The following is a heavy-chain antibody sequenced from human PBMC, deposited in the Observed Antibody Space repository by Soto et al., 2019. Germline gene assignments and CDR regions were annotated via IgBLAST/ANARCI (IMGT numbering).Heavy chain of an antibody. CDR2: IWYDGSNK. CDR3: AREVVAGSIDY. V-gene: IGHV3-33*01. Sequence: GGSLRLSCAASGFTFSSYGMHWVRQAPGKGLEWVAVIWYDGSNKYYADSVKGRFTISRDNSKNTLYLQMNSLRAEDTAMYYCAREVVAGSIDYWGQGTLVTSPQ. CDR1: GFTFSSYG. D-gene: IGHD6-19*01. J-gene: IGHJ4*02.